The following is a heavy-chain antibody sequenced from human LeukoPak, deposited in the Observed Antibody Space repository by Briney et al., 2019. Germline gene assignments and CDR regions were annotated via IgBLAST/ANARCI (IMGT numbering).Heavy chain of an antibody. V-gene: IGHV4-39*01. Sequence: SETLSLTCTVSGVSISSSSYYWGWIRQSPGKGLEWIGSISYSGSTYYNPSLKSRVIVSVDTSKKQFSLKLSSVTAADTAVYYCARLRDYYYYCIDVWGKGTPVTVSS. CDR3: ARLRDYYYYCIDV. J-gene: IGHJ6*03. CDR2: ISYSGST. CDR1: GVSISSSSYY.